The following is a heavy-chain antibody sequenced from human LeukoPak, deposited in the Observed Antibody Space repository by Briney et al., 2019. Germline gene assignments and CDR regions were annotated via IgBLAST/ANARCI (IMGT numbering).Heavy chain of an antibody. CDR1: GYTFTSYG. V-gene: IGHV1-18*04. Sequence: ASVKVSCKASGYTFTSYGISWVRQAPGQGLEWMGWISAYNGNTNYAQKLQGRVTMTTDTSTSTAYMELRRLRSDDTAVYYCARAGIQLWLYNWFDPWGQGTLVTVSS. CDR3: ARAGIQLWLYNWFDP. D-gene: IGHD5-18*01. J-gene: IGHJ5*02. CDR2: ISAYNGNT.